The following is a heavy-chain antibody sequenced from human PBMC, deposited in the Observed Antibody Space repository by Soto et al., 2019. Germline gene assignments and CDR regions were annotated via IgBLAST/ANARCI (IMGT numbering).Heavy chain of an antibody. CDR1: GYSFPTYW. CDR3: ARGKSDLELFNWLDP. Sequence: GESLKISCEAPGYSFPTYWISWVRQMPGKGLEWMGAIDPRDSYTKYSPSFQGHVTISVDKSISTAYLQWNSLKASDTAIYYCARGKSDLELFNWLDPWGQGTLVTVSS. J-gene: IGHJ5*02. V-gene: IGHV5-10-1*01. D-gene: IGHD1-26*01. CDR2: IDPRDSYT.